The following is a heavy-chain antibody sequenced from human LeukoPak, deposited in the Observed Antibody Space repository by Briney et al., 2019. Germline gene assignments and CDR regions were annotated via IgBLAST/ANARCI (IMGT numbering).Heavy chain of an antibody. Sequence: PSETLSLTCAVSGYSITSGYHWGWIRQPPGKGLEWIGNIYHSGSTYYNPSLKSRVTISVDTSRNQFSLKVSSVTAADTAVYYCASSVYCSSTSCPDEGYYYMDVWGKGTTVTVSS. CDR2: IYHSGST. D-gene: IGHD2-2*01. V-gene: IGHV4-38-2*01. CDR3: ASSVYCSSTSCPDEGYYYMDV. CDR1: GYSITSGYH. J-gene: IGHJ6*03.